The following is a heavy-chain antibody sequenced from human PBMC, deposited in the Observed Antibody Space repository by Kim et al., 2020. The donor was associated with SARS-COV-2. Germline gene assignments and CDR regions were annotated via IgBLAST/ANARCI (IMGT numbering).Heavy chain of an antibody. CDR2: WDN. CDR3: ARGSDAFDI. Sequence: WDNDYAVSVQSRITINPDTSKNHFSLQLNSVTPEDTAVYYCARGSDAFDIWGQGTMVTVSS. V-gene: IGHV6-1*01. J-gene: IGHJ3*02.